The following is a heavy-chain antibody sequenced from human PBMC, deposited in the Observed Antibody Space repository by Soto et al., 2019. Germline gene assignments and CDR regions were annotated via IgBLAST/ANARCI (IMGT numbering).Heavy chain of an antibody. D-gene: IGHD6-6*01. CDR2: ISYDGSNK. CDR1: GFTFSSYA. Sequence: QVQLVESGGGVVQPGRSLRLSCAASGFTFSSYAMHWVRQAPGKGLEWGAVISYDGSNKYYADSVKGRFTISRDNSKNSRNLQKNNLRPKNTAVYYCESWGSSSGGWSYYFDYWGQGTLVTVSS. J-gene: IGHJ4*02. V-gene: IGHV3-30-3*01. CDR3: ESWGSSSGGWSYYFDY.